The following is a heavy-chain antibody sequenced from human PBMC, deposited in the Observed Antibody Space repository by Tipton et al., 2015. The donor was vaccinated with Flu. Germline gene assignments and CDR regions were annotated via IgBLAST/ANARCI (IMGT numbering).Heavy chain of an antibody. Sequence: TLSLTCAVSGYSISSGFYWGWIRQPPGKGLEWIGSMLHSGSTHYNPSLKSRVTISVDTSKNQFSLKLNSVTAADTAVYYCTRHDGAYWGQGTLVTVSS. J-gene: IGHJ4*02. CDR2: MLHSGST. V-gene: IGHV4-38-2*01. CDR1: GYSISSGFY. CDR3: TRHDGAY.